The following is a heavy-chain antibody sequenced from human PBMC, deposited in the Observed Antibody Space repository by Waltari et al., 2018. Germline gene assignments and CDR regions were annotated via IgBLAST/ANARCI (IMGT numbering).Heavy chain of an antibody. V-gene: IGHV3-48*03. D-gene: IGHD4-17*01. CDR2: ISSSGPTI. Sequence: EVQLVESGGGLVQPGGSLRLSCAASGFSRRDYGMNWVRQAPGKGLEWLSFISSSGPTIHYADSVKGRFTVSRDNTKNSLSLQMNSLRAEDTAVYYCARVWGVTTSDFWGQGTLVTVSS. J-gene: IGHJ4*02. CDR3: ARVWGVTTSDF. CDR1: GFSRRDYG.